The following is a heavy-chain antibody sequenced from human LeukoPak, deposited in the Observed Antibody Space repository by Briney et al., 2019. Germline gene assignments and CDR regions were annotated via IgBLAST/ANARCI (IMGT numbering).Heavy chain of an antibody. CDR3: ARAVDFWSGYFLDDYFDY. J-gene: IGHJ4*02. Sequence: AETVDDTGAVSGGAFSVYYWSWIRQPPAKGLELIGSIYYSGSTYYNPSLKSPVTISVDTSKNQISLKLSSVTAADTAVYYCARAVDFWSGYFLDDYFDYWGQGTVVTVSS. CDR2: IYYSGST. D-gene: IGHD3-3*01. V-gene: IGHV4-39*01. CDR1: GGAFSVYY.